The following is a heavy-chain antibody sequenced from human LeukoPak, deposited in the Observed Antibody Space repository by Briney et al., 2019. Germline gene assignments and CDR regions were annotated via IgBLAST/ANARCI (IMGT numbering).Heavy chain of an antibody. V-gene: IGHV4-39*01. CDR1: GGSVSSSSYY. D-gene: IGHD3-22*01. Sequence: PSETLSLTCTVSGGSVSSSSYYWGWIRQPPGKGLEWIGSIYYSGSTYYNPSLKSRVTISVDTSKNQFSLKLSSVTAADTAVYYCARWGSGYYYSDAFDIWGQGTMVTVSS. CDR2: IYYSGST. J-gene: IGHJ3*02. CDR3: ARWGSGYYYSDAFDI.